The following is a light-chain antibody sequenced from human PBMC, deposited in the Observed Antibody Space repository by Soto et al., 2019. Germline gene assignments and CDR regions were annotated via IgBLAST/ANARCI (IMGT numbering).Light chain of an antibody. V-gene: IGKV1-12*01. CDR1: QGINKW. Sequence: DIQMTQSPSSVSAAVGDRVTITCRASQGINKWLAWYQQKPGKAPQLLISAASTLRSGVPSRFSGSGSGTEFLPTIRHLPPEDFATYFCPQAKRFPLTFGGGTRVEI. CDR2: AAS. J-gene: IGKJ4*01. CDR3: PQAKRFPLT.